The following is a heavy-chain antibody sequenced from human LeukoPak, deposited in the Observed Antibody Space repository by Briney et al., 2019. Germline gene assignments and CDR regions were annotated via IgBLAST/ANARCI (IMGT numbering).Heavy chain of an antibody. J-gene: IGHJ4*02. CDR3: ARAGGGSSWPLVVDY. CDR2: IKPNSGGT. CDR1: GYTFTGYY. V-gene: IGHV1-2*06. Sequence: ASVKVSCKASGYTFTGYYMQWVRQAPGQRLEWMGRIKPNSGGTNYAQKFQGRVTMTRDTSISTAYMELSRLRSDDTAVYYCARAGGGSSWPLVVDYWGQGTLVTVSS. D-gene: IGHD6-13*01.